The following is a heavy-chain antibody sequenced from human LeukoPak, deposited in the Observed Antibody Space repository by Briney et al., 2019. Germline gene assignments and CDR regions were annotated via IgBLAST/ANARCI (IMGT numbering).Heavy chain of an antibody. D-gene: IGHD6-19*01. CDR2: IYYSGST. J-gene: IGHJ4*02. Sequence: SETLSLTCTVSGGSISSYYWSWIRQPPGKGLEWIGYIYYSGSTNYNPSLKSRVTISVDTSKNQFSLKLSSVTAADTAAYYCASTSSSGWNFDYWGQGTLVTVSS. CDR3: ASTSSSGWNFDY. CDR1: GGSISSYY. V-gene: IGHV4-59*01.